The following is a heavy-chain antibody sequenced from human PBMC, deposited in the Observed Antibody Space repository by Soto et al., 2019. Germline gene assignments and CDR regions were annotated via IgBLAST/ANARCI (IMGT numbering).Heavy chain of an antibody. CDR2: VYYSGNT. CDR1: GGSISPYY. V-gene: IGHV4-59*01. J-gene: IGHJ6*03. Sequence: SETLSLTCTVSGGSISPYYWSWIRQPPGKGLEWIGYVYYSGNTNYNPSLESRVTIAVDTSRNRFSLNLTSATAADTAVYYCARKGAAASYAHYYMDVWGRGTAVTVSS. D-gene: IGHD6-13*01. CDR3: ARKGAAASYAHYYMDV.